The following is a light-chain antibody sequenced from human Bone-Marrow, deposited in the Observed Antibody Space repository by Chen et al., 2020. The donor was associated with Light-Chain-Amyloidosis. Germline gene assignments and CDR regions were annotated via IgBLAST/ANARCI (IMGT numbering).Light chain of an antibody. CDR3: QTANSSGTYEVI. V-gene: IGLV3-25*03. CDR1: DLPTKY. J-gene: IGLJ2*01. CDR2: RDT. Sequence: SYELTPPPSVSVSPGQTARITCSGDDLPTKYAYWYQQKPGQAPVLVIHRDTERPSGISERFSGSSAGTTASLTISGVQAEDEADYHGQTANSSGTYEVIFGGGTKLPVL.